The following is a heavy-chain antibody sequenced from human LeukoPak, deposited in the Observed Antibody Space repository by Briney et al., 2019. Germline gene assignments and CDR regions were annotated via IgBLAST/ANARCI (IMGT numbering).Heavy chain of an antibody. V-gene: IGHV4-34*01. D-gene: IGHD1-26*01. Sequence: SETLSLTCAVYGGSFSGYYWSWIRQPPGKGLEWIGEINHSGSTNYNPSLKTRVTMSLDTSKNQVSLNLNSVTAADTAVYYCARHISSGGTYAHFDYWGQGTLVTVSS. CDR3: ARHISSGGTYAHFDY. CDR2: INHSGST. CDR1: GGSFSGYY. J-gene: IGHJ4*02.